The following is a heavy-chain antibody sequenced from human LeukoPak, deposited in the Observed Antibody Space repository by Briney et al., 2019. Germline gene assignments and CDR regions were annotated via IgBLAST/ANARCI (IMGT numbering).Heavy chain of an antibody. D-gene: IGHD6-25*01. CDR2: IRSDGSST. Sequence: GGSLRLSCAASGFTFSTYWMHWVRQAPGEGLLWVSGIRSDGSSTIYADSVKGPFTISRDNARNTLYLQVNSLRAEDTAVYYCARDSSGWGFDYWGQGSLVTVSS. CDR3: ARDSSGWGFDY. V-gene: IGHV3-74*01. J-gene: IGHJ4*02. CDR1: GFTFSTYW.